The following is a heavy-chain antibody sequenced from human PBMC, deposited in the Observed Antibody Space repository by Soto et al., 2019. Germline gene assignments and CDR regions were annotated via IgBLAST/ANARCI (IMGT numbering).Heavy chain of an antibody. CDR3: AKDQGSSWYEIDY. CDR1: GFTFSNYA. J-gene: IGHJ4*02. V-gene: IGHV3-23*01. CDR2: ISGSGGST. Sequence: DVQLLESGGGLVQPGGSLRLSCAASGFTFSNYAVTWFRQAPGKGLEWVSTISGSGGSTYYPDSVKGRFTISRDNSKNTLYLQMNSLRAEDTAVYYCAKDQGSSWYEIDYWGQGTLVTVSS. D-gene: IGHD6-13*01.